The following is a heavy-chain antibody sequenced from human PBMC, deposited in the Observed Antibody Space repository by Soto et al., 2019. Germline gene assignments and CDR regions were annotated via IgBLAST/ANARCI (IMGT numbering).Heavy chain of an antibody. V-gene: IGHV3-21*01. CDR2: ISSGSTYI. CDR3: ARDLLITNFDILTGSDY. Sequence: GGSLRLSCAASGFTLSNYSINWVRQAPGKGLEWVSSISSGSTYIHYADSVKGRFTASRDNAKNSAYLQLNSLRAEDTAVYYCARDLLITNFDILTGSDYWGQGTQVTVSS. CDR1: GFTLSNYS. D-gene: IGHD3-9*01. J-gene: IGHJ4*02.